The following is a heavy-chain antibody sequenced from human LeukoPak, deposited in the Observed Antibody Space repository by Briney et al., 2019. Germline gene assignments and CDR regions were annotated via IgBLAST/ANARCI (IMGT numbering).Heavy chain of an antibody. J-gene: IGHJ4*02. Sequence: GGSLRLSCAASGFTFSSYAMSWVRPAPPKGLDWVSAISGSGGSTYYADSVKGRFTISRENSKNTLYLQMNSLIAEDTAVYYCAKGLGYMPRGSDYWGQRTLVTVSS. CDR2: ISGSGGST. V-gene: IGHV3-23*01. D-gene: IGHD5-18*01. CDR3: AKGLGYMPRGSDY. CDR1: GFTFSSYA.